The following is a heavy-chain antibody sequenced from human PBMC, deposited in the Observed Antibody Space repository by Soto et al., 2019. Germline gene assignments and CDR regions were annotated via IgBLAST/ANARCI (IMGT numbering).Heavy chain of an antibody. D-gene: IGHD3-3*01. J-gene: IGHJ6*02. V-gene: IGHV1-69*06. CDR1: GGTFSSYA. CDR2: IIPIFGTA. Sequence: SVKVSCKASGGTFSSYAISWVRQAPGQGLEWMGGIIPIFGTANYAQKFQGRVTITADKSTSSAYMELSSLRSEDTAVYYCARGVVNKYYYYGMDVWGQGTTVTVSS. CDR3: ARGVVNKYYYYGMDV.